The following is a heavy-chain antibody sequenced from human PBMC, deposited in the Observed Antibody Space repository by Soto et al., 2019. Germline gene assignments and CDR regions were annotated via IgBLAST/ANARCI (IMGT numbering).Heavy chain of an antibody. CDR3: ASYYDFWSGYYLDP. D-gene: IGHD3-3*01. CDR1: GGSISSSSYY. CDR2: IYYSGST. V-gene: IGHV4-39*01. Sequence: LSLTCTVSGGSISSSSYYWGWIRQPPGKGLEWIGSIYYSGSTYYNPSLKSRVTISVDTSKNQFSLKLSSVTAADTAVYYCASYYDFWSGYYLDPWGQGTLVTVSS. J-gene: IGHJ5*02.